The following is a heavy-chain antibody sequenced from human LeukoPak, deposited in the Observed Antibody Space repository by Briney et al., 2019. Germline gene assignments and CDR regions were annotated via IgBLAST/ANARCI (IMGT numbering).Heavy chain of an antibody. V-gene: IGHV3-21*01. J-gene: IGHJ4*02. CDR1: GFAFNTYT. CDR3: ARGDFDY. CDR2: ISMSSDYI. Sequence: GGSLRLSCAASGFAFNTYTVNWVRQAPGKELEWVSSISMSSDYIYYADSVRGRFTISRDNARKSLYLQMNSLSAEDTAVYYCARGDFDYWGQGALVTVSS.